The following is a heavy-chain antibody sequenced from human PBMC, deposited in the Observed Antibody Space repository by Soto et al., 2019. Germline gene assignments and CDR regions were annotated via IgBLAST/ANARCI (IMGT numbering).Heavy chain of an antibody. CDR1: GYTLTELS. CDR3: ATALQRRYYDIFTGYYNVIYFAN. J-gene: IGHJ4*02. D-gene: IGHD3-9*01. Sequence: ASVKVSCKVSGYTLTELSMHWVRQAPGKGREWMGGFDPEDGETIYAQKCQGRVTMTEDTSTDTAYMELSSLRSEDTAVYYCATALQRRYYDIFTGYYNVIYFANWGQGTPVTVSS. CDR2: FDPEDGET. V-gene: IGHV1-24*01.